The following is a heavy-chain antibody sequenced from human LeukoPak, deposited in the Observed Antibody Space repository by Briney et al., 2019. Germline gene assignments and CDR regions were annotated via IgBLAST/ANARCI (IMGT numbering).Heavy chain of an antibody. Sequence: ASVKVSCKASGYTFTGYYMHWVRQAPGQGLEWMGWINPNSGGTNYAQKFQGRVTMTRDRSINTAYMELSRLRSDDTAVYYCARGLEMAVGATRWSDPWGQGTLVTVSS. CDR2: INPNSGGT. V-gene: IGHV1-2*02. D-gene: IGHD1-26*01. J-gene: IGHJ5*02. CDR3: ARGLEMAVGATRWSDP. CDR1: GYTFTGYY.